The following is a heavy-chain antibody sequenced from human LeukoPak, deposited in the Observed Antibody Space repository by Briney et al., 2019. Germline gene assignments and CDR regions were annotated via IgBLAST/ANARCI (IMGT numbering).Heavy chain of an antibody. CDR1: GGSISSYY. V-gene: IGHV4-4*07. CDR3: VTGTAKYYFDY. CDR2: IYTSGST. D-gene: IGHD1-7*01. Sequence: SETLSLTCTVSGGSISSYYWSWIRQPAGKGLEWIGRIYTSGSTNYNPSLKSRVTMSVDTSKNQFSLKLSSVTTADTAVYYCVTGTAKYYFDYWGQGTLVTVSS. J-gene: IGHJ4*02.